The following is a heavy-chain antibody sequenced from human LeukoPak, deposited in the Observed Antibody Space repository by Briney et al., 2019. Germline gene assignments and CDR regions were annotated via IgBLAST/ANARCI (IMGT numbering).Heavy chain of an antibody. Sequence: GGSLRLSCAASGFTFSSYSMNWVRQAPGKGLEWVSSISSSSSYIYYADSVKGRFTISRDNDKNSLYLQMNSLRAEDTAVYYCASQGATMGPFDYWGQGTLVTVSS. D-gene: IGHD1-26*01. CDR2: ISSSSSYI. J-gene: IGHJ4*02. V-gene: IGHV3-21*01. CDR3: ASQGATMGPFDY. CDR1: GFTFSSYS.